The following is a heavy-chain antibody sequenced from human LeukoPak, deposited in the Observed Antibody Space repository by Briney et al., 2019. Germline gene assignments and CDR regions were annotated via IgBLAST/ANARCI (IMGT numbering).Heavy chain of an antibody. D-gene: IGHD5-24*01. V-gene: IGHV3-30*18. Sequence: GGSLRLSCAASGFTFSSYGMHWVRQAPGKGLEWVEVISYDGSNKYYADSVKGRFTISRDNSKNTLYLQMNSLRAEDTAVYYCAKEEMATITGYWGQGTLVTVSS. CDR3: AKEEMATITGY. J-gene: IGHJ4*02. CDR1: GFTFSSYG. CDR2: ISYDGSNK.